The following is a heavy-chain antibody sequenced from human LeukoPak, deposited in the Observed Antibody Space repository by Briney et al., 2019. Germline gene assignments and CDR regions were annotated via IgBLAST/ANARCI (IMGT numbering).Heavy chain of an antibody. CDR2: IHYTGSA. J-gene: IGHJ4*02. CDR1: GGSISSSSYY. D-gene: IGHD1-26*01. V-gene: IGHV4-39*07. CDR3: ARGGAVGGQVEDY. Sequence: PSETLSLTCTVSGGSISSSSYYWGWIRQPPGKGLEWIGSIHYTGSAYYNPSLKSRVTMSVDTSKNQFSLKLSSVTAADTAVYYCARGGAVGGQVEDYWGQGTLVTVSS.